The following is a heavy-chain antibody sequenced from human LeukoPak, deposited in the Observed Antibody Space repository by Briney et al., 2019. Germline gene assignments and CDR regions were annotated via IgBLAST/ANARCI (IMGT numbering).Heavy chain of an antibody. J-gene: IGHJ3*02. Sequence: ASVKVSCKASGYMFTGYYMHWVRQGPGQGREWMGIISPSGGSTNYAQRFQGRVTMTRDTSKSTVYMELSSLRSDDTAVFYCARGFCSGGSCPQDAFDIWGQGTMVTVSS. V-gene: IGHV1-46*01. CDR2: ISPSGGST. D-gene: IGHD2-15*01. CDR1: GYMFTGYY. CDR3: ARGFCSGGSCPQDAFDI.